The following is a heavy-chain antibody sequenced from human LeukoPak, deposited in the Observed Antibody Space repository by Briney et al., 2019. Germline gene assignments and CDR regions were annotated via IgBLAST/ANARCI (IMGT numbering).Heavy chain of an antibody. Sequence: SETLSLTCTVSGGSISSSSYYWGWIRQPPGKGLEWIGSIYYSGSTYYNPSLKSRVTISVDTSKNQFSLKLSSVTAADTAVYYCARPIRTLLSRFDPWGQGTLVTVSS. D-gene: IGHD1-14*01. CDR1: GGSISSSSYY. J-gene: IGHJ5*02. CDR3: ARPIRTLLSRFDP. V-gene: IGHV4-39*01. CDR2: IYYSGST.